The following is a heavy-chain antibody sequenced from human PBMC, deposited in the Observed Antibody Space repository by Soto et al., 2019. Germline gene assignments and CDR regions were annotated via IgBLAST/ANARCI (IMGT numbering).Heavy chain of an antibody. D-gene: IGHD6-19*01. CDR1: GGSISSGGYS. CDR2: IYHSGST. V-gene: IGHV4-30-2*01. Sequence: SETLSLICAVSGGSISSGGYSWSWIRQPPGKGLEWIGYIYHSGSTYYNPSLKSRVTISVDRSKNQFSLKLSSVTAADTAVYYCARAGGLGAVAVDYWGQGTLVTVSS. J-gene: IGHJ4*02. CDR3: ARAGGLGAVAVDY.